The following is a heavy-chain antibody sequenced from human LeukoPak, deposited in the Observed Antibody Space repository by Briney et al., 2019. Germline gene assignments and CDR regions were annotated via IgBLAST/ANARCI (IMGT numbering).Heavy chain of an antibody. CDR2: ISYDGSNK. CDR1: GFTFSSYG. V-gene: IGHV3-30*18. D-gene: IGHD5-24*01. CDR3: AKSRRDGYNYGMDV. Sequence: GESLRLSCAASGFTFSSYGMHWVRQAPGKGLEWVAVISYDGSNKYYTDSVKGRFTISRDNSKNTLYLQMNSLRAEDTAVYYCAKSRRDGYNYGMDVWGQGTTVTVSS. J-gene: IGHJ6*02.